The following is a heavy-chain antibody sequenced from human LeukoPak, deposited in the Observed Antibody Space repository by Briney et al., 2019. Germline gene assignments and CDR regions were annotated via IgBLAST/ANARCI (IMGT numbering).Heavy chain of an antibody. V-gene: IGHV3-53*01. J-gene: IGHJ4*02. CDR1: GPTIRSNY. D-gene: IGHD5-24*01. CDR2: FYVGGAT. Sequence: GGSLRLSCATSGPTIRSNYMTWVRQAPGKGLEWVSVFYVGGATYYADSVKGRFTISRDNSENTLYLQMKSLRAEDTAVYYCARGDGYNFFDYWGQGTLVTVSS. CDR3: ARGDGYNFFDY.